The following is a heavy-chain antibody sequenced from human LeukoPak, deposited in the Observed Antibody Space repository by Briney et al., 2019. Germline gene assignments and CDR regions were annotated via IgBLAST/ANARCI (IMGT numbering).Heavy chain of an antibody. CDR1: GGSISSYY. CDR2: IYTSGST. D-gene: IGHD3-10*01. CDR3: ARGRGGGSGSYNTYYYYYYMDV. V-gene: IGHV4-4*07. Sequence: PSETLSLTCTVSGGSISSYYWSWIRQPAGKGLEWIGRIYTSGSTNYNPSLKSRVTMSVDTSKNQFSLKLSSVTAADTAVYYCARGRGGGSGSYNTYYYYYYMDVWGKGTTVTVSS. J-gene: IGHJ6*03.